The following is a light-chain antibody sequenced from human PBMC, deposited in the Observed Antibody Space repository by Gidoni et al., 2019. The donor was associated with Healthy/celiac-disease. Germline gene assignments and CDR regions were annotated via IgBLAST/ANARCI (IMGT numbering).Light chain of an antibody. Sequence: SYELTPPSSVLVSPGQTARITCSGDVLAKKYARWFQQKPGQAPVVVIYKDTERPSGIPARFSGSSSGSTVTLTSSGAQVEDEADYYCYSAADNNWVFGGGTKLTVL. CDR3: YSAADNNWV. J-gene: IGLJ3*02. V-gene: IGLV3-27*01. CDR2: KDT. CDR1: VLAKKY.